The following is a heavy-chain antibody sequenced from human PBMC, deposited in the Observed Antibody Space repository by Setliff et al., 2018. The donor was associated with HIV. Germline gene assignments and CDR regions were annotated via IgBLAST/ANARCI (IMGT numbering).Heavy chain of an antibody. D-gene: IGHD3-16*02. CDR3: ARHPPRGYPKNWFDP. CDR1: GYNFNTYW. J-gene: IGHJ5*02. V-gene: IGHV5-51*01. CDR2: IYPIDSET. Sequence: GESLKISCKGFGYNFNTYWIAWVRQVPGKGLEWMGIIYPIDSETKYSPSFQGQVTISVDRSISTAYLQWNNLKASDSAIYYCARHPPRGYPKNWFDPWGQGTLVAVSS.